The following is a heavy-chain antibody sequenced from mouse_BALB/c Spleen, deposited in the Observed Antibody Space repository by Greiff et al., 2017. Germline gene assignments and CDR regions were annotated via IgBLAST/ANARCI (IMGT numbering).Heavy chain of an antibody. J-gene: IGHJ4*01. Sequence: QVQLKESGPELVKPGASVKISCKASGYTFTSYDINWVKQRPGQGLEWIGWIYPGDGSTKYNEKFKGKATLTADKSSSTAYMQLSSLTSENSAVYFCARGRQSAMDYWGQGTSVTVSS. CDR2: IYPGDGST. V-gene: IGHV1S56*01. D-gene: IGHD3-2*01. CDR3: ARGRQSAMDY. CDR1: GYTFTSYD.